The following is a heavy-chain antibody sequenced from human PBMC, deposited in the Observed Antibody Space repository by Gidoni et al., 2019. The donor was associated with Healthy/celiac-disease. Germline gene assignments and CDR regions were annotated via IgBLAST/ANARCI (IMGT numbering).Heavy chain of an antibody. Sequence: STNYNPSLKSRVTISVDTSKNQFSLKLSSVTAADTAVYYCARVEELVPVRWFDPWGQGTLVTVSS. J-gene: IGHJ5*02. D-gene: IGHD6-6*01. CDR3: ARVEELVPVRWFDP. V-gene: IGHV4-59*01. CDR2: ST.